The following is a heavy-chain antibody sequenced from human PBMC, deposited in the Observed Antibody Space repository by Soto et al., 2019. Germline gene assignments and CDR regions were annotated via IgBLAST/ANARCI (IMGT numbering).Heavy chain of an antibody. V-gene: IGHV4-34*01. CDR1: GGFVSSGSYY. J-gene: IGHJ3*02. Sequence: QVQLQQWGAGLLKPSETLSLTCAVYGGFVSSGSYYWSWIRQPPGKGLEWIGERSHSGGTHFNPAFKNRVTISVDTSKNQFSLKMSSVTAADTALYYCARVERGTATTVVDAFDIWGPGTMVTVSS. CDR2: RSHSGGT. CDR3: ARVERGTATTVVDAFDI. D-gene: IGHD1-1*01.